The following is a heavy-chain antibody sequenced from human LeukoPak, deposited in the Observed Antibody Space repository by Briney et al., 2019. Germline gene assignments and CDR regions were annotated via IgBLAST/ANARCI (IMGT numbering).Heavy chain of an antibody. CDR1: GFTLSSYA. CDR2: IWSDASNT. Sequence: PGGSLRLSCAASGFTLSSYAMSWVRQAPGKGLEWVAVIWSDASNTYYVDSVKGRFTISRDNSKNTLYLQMNSLRAEDTAVYYCARTYNIRYFDTWGQGTLVTVSS. J-gene: IGHJ4*02. D-gene: IGHD3-9*01. V-gene: IGHV3-33*08. CDR3: ARTYNIRYFDT.